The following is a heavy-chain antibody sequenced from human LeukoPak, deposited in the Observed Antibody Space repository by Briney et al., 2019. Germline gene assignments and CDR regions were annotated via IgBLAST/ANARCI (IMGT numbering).Heavy chain of an antibody. J-gene: IGHJ4*02. CDR3: VRDRNNNYFDY. CDR2: IWSDGTKQ. V-gene: IGHV3-33*01. D-gene: IGHD1-14*01. CDR1: GFAFHIYG. Sequence: GGSLRLSCAASGFAFHIYGMRWVRQAPGKGLEWVAFIWSDGTKQFYADSVKGRSTISRDNSNNTVYLHMNSLKAGDTALYYCVRDRNNNYFDYWGQGTLLTVSS.